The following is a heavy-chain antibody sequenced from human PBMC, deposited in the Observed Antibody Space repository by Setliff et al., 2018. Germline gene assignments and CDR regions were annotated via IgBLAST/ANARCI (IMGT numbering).Heavy chain of an antibody. CDR2: INPSSGRT. V-gene: IGHV1-46*01. Sequence: VASVKVSCKASGYTFTSHYMHWVRQAPGLGLEWMGTINPSSGRTSYAQKFRGRVTMTRDTSTSTVYMDMSSLRSEDTAVYYCARDVFPYHYEGAFDIWGQGTMVTVSS. J-gene: IGHJ3*02. D-gene: IGHD3-22*01. CDR1: GYTFTSHY. CDR3: ARDVFPYHYEGAFDI.